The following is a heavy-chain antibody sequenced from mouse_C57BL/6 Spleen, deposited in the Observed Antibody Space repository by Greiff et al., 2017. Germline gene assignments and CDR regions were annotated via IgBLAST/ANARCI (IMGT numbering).Heavy chain of an antibody. J-gene: IGHJ4*01. D-gene: IGHD2-9*01. V-gene: IGHV5-16*01. CDR1: GFTFSDYY. CDR2: INYDGSST. Sequence: EVKVVESEGGLVQPGSSMKLSCTASGFTFSDYYMAWVRQVPEKGLEWVANINYDGSSTYYLDSLKSRFIISRDNAKNILYLQMSSLKSEDTATYYCARAFYGYDVGSFYAMDYWGQGTSVTVSS. CDR3: ARAFYGYDVGSFYAMDY.